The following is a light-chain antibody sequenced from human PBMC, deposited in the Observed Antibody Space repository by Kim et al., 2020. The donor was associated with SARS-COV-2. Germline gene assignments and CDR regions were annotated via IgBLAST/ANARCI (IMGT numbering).Light chain of an antibody. CDR2: RNN. V-gene: IGLV1-47*01. Sequence: ELTQPPSASGTPGQRVTISCSGSRSNIGSNYVYWYQQLPGTAPKLLIYRNNQRPSGVPDRFSGSNSGTSASLAISGLRSEDEADYYCAAWDASLSGRVFGGGTQLTVL. J-gene: IGLJ3*02. CDR1: RSNIGSNY. CDR3: AAWDASLSGRV.